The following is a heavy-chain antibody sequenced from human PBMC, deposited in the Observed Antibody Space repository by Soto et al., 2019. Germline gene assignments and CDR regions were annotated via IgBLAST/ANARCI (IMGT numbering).Heavy chain of an antibody. D-gene: IGHD5-12*01. CDR1: GGTFSSYA. CDR2: IIPIFGTA. CDR3: ARGNVDIVATIMVCWLDP. Sequence: SVKVSCKASGGTFSSYAISWVRQAPGQGLEWMGGIIPIFGTANYAQKFQGRVTITADESTSTAYMELSSLRSEDTAVYYCARGNVDIVATIMVCWLDPWGQGTLVTVSS. J-gene: IGHJ5*02. V-gene: IGHV1-69*13.